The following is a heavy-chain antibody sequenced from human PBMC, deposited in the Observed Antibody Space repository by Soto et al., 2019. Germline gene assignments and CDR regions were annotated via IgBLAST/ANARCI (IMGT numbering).Heavy chain of an antibody. J-gene: IGHJ4*02. V-gene: IGHV4-59*01. CDR2: IHYSGTT. CDR3: AAGEASSRNLAPYYLDF. D-gene: IGHD6-13*01. Sequence: SXTLSLTCTVSGGSMRNYFWTRIRQPPVKGLERIGYIHYSGTTSFFPSYNPSLRSRVTISEDTSKNQFSLKLLSVTTADTAVYFCAAGEASSRNLAPYYLDFWGQGTLVTVSS. CDR1: GGSMRNYF.